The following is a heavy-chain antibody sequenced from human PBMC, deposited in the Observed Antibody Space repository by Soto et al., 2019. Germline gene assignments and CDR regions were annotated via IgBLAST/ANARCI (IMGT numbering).Heavy chain of an antibody. D-gene: IGHD1-1*01. CDR1: GFTVSRHY. V-gene: IGHV3-66*01. J-gene: IGHJ4*02. CDR3: TSGLDDAKIHY. Sequence: HPGGSLRLSCAGSGFTVSRHYMTWVRQAAGKGLEWVAFIHPTGEPFYSDSVKGRLAISRDTFKNTLSLQMNSLRVEDTAVYYCTSGLDDAKIHYWGQGTLVTVSS. CDR2: IHPTGEP.